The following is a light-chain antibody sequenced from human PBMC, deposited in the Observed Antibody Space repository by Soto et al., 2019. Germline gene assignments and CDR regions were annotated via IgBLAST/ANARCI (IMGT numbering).Light chain of an antibody. V-gene: IGKV4-1*01. Sequence: DIVMTQSPDSLAVSLGERAPINCKSSQSVLYSSNNRNYLAWYQHKPGQPPKLLIHWASTRESGVPDRFSGSGSGTDFTLTISSLQAEDVAVYYCQQCYTTPPTFGQGTKLEVK. CDR3: QQCYTTPPT. CDR2: WAS. J-gene: IGKJ2*01. CDR1: QSVLYSSNNRNY.